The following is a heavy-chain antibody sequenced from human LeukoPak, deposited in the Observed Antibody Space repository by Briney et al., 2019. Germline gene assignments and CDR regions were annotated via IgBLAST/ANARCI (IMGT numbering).Heavy chain of an antibody. CDR1: GPNFITHW. V-gene: IGHV5-51*01. CDR2: IYPADSDT. CDR3: ARLHSGWFDP. Sequence: GESLKISCKGSGPNFITHWLGWVRQVPGKGLEWMGIIYPADSDTRYNPSFQGLVTISADKSISTAYLQWSSLKASDTAMYYCARLHSGWFDPWGQGTLVTVSS. J-gene: IGHJ5*02. D-gene: IGHD2-15*01.